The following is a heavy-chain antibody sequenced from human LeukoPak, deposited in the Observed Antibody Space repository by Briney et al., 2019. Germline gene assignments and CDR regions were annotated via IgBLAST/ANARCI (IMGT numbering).Heavy chain of an antibody. J-gene: IGHJ5*02. CDR3: ARDLQGWFET. CDR1: GYTFTSYD. Sequence: ASVKVSCKASGYTFTSYDINWVRQATGQGLEWMGWMNPNSGNAGYAQKLQGRVTMTTDTSTSTAYMELRSLRSDDTAVYYCARDLQGWFETWGQGTLVTVSS. V-gene: IGHV1-8*01. CDR2: MNPNSGNA.